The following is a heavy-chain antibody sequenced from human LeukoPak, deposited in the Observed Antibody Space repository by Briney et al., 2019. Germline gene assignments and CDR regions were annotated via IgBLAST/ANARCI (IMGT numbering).Heavy chain of an antibody. Sequence: RGSLRLSCAASGFTLSNYWMSWVRQAPGRGLEWVANINPDENEKYYEDSVKGRFTISRDNADNSLYLHMNTLRAEDTAVYYCARFRTVAGNPLDYWGQGTLVTVSS. J-gene: IGHJ4*02. CDR2: INPDENEK. CDR3: ARFRTVAGNPLDY. CDR1: GFTLSNYW. V-gene: IGHV3-7*03. D-gene: IGHD6-19*01.